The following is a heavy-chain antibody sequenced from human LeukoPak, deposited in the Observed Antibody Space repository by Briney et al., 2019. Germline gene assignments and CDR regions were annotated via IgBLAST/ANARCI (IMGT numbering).Heavy chain of an antibody. J-gene: IGHJ4*02. D-gene: IGHD6-19*01. V-gene: IGHV4-39*07. CDR1: GGSLSSSSYY. CDR3: ARVGGSGWPRGILDY. Sequence: SETLSLTCTVSGGSLSSSSYYWGWIRQPPGKGLEWIGTIYYTGSTYYNPSLKGRVTISVDTSKNQFSLNLSSVTAADTAVYYCARVGGSGWPRGILDYWGQGTLVTVSS. CDR2: IYYTGST.